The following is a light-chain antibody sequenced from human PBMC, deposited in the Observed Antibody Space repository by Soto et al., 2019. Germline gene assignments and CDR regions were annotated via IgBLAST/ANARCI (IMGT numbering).Light chain of an antibody. CDR3: HQYHFSLVT. J-gene: IGKJ4*01. V-gene: IGKV1-5*03. Sequence: DIQMTQSPSTLSASVGDRVTITCRASQSVSTRLAWYQQKPGKAPKILIHKASTLEKGVPSRCSGSGSGTASTLIIRSLQPDYFATYYCHQYHFSLVTFGGGTKVEIK. CDR2: KAS. CDR1: QSVSTR.